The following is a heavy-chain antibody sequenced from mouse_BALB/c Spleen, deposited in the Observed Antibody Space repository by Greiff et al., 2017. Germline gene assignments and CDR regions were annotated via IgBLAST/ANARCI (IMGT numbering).Heavy chain of an antibody. Sequence: EVKLVESGGGLVKPGGSLKLSCAASGFTFSSYAMSWVRQSPEKRLEWVAEISSGGSYTYYPDTVSGRFTISRDNAKNTLYLEMSSLRSEDTAMYYCARSSLYYYGSSFYFDYWGQGTTLTVSS. J-gene: IGHJ2*01. D-gene: IGHD1-1*01. CDR2: ISSGGSYT. CDR3: ARSSLYYYGSSFYFDY. V-gene: IGHV5-9-4*01. CDR1: GFTFSSYA.